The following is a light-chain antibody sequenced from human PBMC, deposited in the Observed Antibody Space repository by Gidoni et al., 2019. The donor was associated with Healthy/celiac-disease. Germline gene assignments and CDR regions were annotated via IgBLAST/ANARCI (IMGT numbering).Light chain of an antibody. CDR2: DAS. J-gene: IGKJ1*01. V-gene: IGKV1-5*01. Sequence: DIQMTQSPSTLSASVGDRVTITCRASQSISSWLAWYQQKPGKAPKLLIYDASSVERGGPSRFSGSGSETEFTLTISSLQPDDFATYYCQQDNSYSWTFGQXTKVEIK. CDR3: QQDNSYSWT. CDR1: QSISSW.